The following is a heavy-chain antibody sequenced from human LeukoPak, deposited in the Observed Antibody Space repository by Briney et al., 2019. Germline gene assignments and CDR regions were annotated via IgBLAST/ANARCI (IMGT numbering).Heavy chain of an antibody. J-gene: IGHJ3*02. Sequence: GGSLRLSCAASGFTFDDYGMSWVRQAPGKGLEWVSVIYSGGSTYYADSVKGRFTISRDNSKNTLYLQMNSLRAEDTAVYYCARDGILWFGVSGAFDIWGQGTMVTVSS. CDR2: IYSGGST. CDR1: GFTFDDYG. V-gene: IGHV3-66*01. D-gene: IGHD3-10*01. CDR3: ARDGILWFGVSGAFDI.